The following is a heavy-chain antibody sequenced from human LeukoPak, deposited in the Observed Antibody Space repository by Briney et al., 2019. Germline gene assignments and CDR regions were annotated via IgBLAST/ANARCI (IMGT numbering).Heavy chain of an antibody. CDR1: GFTFSSFE. CDR3: ARELY. Sequence: GWSLRLSCAASGFTFSSFEMNWVRQPPGQGVEWVSYISSSGSTIYYADSMKGRFTISRDNDKNSLYLQMNSLRAEDTAVYYCARELYWGQGTLVTVSS. V-gene: IGHV3-48*03. CDR2: ISSSGSTI. J-gene: IGHJ4*02.